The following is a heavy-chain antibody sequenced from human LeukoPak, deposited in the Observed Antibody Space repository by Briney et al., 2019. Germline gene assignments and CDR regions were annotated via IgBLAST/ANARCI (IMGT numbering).Heavy chain of an antibody. D-gene: IGHD1-26*01. J-gene: IGHJ3*02. CDR1: GGSISSSNW. CDR2: IYHSGST. Sequence: SETLSLTCAVSGGSISSSNWWSWVRQPPGKGLEWIGEIYHSGSTNYNPSLKSRVTISVGKSKNQFSLKLSSVTAADTAVYYCAHGGIVGAKGAFDIWGQGTMVTVSS. V-gene: IGHV4-4*02. CDR3: AHGGIVGAKGAFDI.